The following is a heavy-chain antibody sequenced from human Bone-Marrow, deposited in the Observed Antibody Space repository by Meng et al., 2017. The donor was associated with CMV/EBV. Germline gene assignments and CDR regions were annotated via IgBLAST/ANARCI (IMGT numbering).Heavy chain of an antibody. J-gene: IGHJ4*02. Sequence: GGSLRLSCAASGFTFDDYGMSWVRQAPGKGREWVSGINWNGGGTGYAESVTGRFTISRDNSKNTMYRQMNSLRAEDTAVYYCAKASCSSTSCHPSYFDYWGQGTLVTVYS. V-gene: IGHV3-20*04. CDR2: INWNGGGT. CDR3: AKASCSSTSCHPSYFDY. CDR1: GFTFDDYG. D-gene: IGHD2-2*01.